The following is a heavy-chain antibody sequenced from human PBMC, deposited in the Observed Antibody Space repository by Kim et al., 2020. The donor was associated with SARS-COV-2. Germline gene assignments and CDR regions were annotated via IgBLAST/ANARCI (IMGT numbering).Heavy chain of an antibody. D-gene: IGHD2-15*01. J-gene: IGHJ5*02. Sequence: GGSLRLSCAASGFTFSNAWMSWVRQAPGKGLEWVGRIKSKTDGGTTDYAAPVKGRFTISRDDSKNTLYLQMNSLKTEDTAVYYCTGEVVAATFSWFDPWGQGTLVTVSS. V-gene: IGHV3-15*01. CDR2: IKSKTDGGTT. CDR1: GFTFSNAW. CDR3: TGEVVAATFSWFDP.